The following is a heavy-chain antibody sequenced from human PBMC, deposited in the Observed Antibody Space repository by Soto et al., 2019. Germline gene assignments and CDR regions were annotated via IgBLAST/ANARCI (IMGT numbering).Heavy chain of an antibody. J-gene: IGHJ4*02. Sequence: SQTLSLTCAISGDSVSNNGAAWNWIRQSPSRGLEWLGRTYYRSKWYNDYAVSVKSRITINPDTSKNQFSLQLNSVTPEDTAVYYCAREGGKSGYDLEYFDYWGQGTLVTVSS. CDR2: TYYRSKWYN. CDR3: AREGGKSGYDLEYFDY. CDR1: GDSVSNNGAA. V-gene: IGHV6-1*01. D-gene: IGHD5-12*01.